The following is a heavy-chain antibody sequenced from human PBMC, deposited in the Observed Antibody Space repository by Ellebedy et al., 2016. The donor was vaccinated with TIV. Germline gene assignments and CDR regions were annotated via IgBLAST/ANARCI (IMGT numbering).Heavy chain of an antibody. CDR2: INPNSGGT. V-gene: IGHV1-2*02. CDR1: GYTFTGYY. D-gene: IGHD1-26*01. J-gene: IGHJ4*02. Sequence: ASVKVSXKASGYTFTGYYMHWVRQAPGQGLEWMGWINPNSGGTNYAQKFQGRITVTRDTSISTVYMELSSLRSDDTAVYYCAAERGSGTYYEKAFSYWGQGTLVTVSS. CDR3: AAERGSGTYYEKAFSY.